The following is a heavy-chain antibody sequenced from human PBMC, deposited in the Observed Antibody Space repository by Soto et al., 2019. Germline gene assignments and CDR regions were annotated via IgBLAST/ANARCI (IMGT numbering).Heavy chain of an antibody. V-gene: IGHV1-8*02. J-gene: IGHJ4*02. Sequence: ASVKVSCKASGYIFSNYDINWVRQATGQGLEWMGWMNPNSGNTGYAQRFQGRVTMTRNTSISTAYMELRSLRSDDTAVYYCALQYQLLPFDYWGQGTLVTV. CDR3: ALQYQLLPFDY. CDR1: GYIFSNYD. D-gene: IGHD2-2*01. CDR2: MNPNSGNT.